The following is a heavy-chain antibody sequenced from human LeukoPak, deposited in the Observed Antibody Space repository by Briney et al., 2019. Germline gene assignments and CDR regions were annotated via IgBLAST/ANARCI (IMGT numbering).Heavy chain of an antibody. CDR2: IYHSGST. J-gene: IGHJ4*02. Sequence: SSETLSLTCAVSGYSISSGYYWGWIRQPPGQGLEWIGSIYHSGSTYYNPSLKSRVTISVDTSKNQFSLKLSSVTAADTAVYYCASSSGWYSPFDYWGQGTLVTVSS. CDR1: GYSISSGYY. D-gene: IGHD6-19*01. CDR3: ASSSGWYSPFDY. V-gene: IGHV4-38-2*01.